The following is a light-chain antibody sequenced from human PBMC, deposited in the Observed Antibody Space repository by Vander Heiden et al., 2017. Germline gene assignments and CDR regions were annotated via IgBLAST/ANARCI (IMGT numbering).Light chain of an antibody. CDR1: SSNIGSNT. Sequence: QSVLTQPPSASGTPGQRVTISCYGSSSNIGSNTVNWYKPPPGTAPNLLMYSNKQRPSGVPDRFSGSKSGTSASLAISVLQAEDEADYYCAALDDSLNGWVFGGGTKLTVL. V-gene: IGLV1-44*01. CDR3: AALDDSLNGWV. J-gene: IGLJ3*02. CDR2: SNK.